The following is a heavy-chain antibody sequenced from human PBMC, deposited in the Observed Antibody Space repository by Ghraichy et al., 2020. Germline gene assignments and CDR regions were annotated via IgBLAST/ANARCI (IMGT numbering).Heavy chain of an antibody. V-gene: IGHV4-39*01. CDR2: IYYSGRT. Sequence: SETLSLTCTVSGGSISSSSYYWGWIRQPPGKGLEWIGSIYYSGRTYHNPSLKSRVTISVDTSKNQFSLKLSSVTAADTAVYYCARHWGFGVGATDYWGQGTLVTVSS. CDR3: ARHWGFGVGATDY. CDR1: GGSISSSSYY. D-gene: IGHD1-26*01. J-gene: IGHJ4*02.